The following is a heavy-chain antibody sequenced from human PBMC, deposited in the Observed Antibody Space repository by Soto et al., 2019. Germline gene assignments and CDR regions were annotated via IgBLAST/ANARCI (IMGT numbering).Heavy chain of an antibody. CDR1: GFTFSSYA. J-gene: IGHJ4*02. CDR3: AKGTTIVLMVYAIDY. CDR2: ISGSGGST. Sequence: PGGSLRLSCAASGFTFSSYAMSWVRQAPGKGLEWVSAISGSGGSTYYADSVKGRFTISRDNSKNTLYLQMNSLRAEDTAVYYCAKGTTIVLMVYAIDYWGQGTLVTVSS. D-gene: IGHD2-8*01. V-gene: IGHV3-23*01.